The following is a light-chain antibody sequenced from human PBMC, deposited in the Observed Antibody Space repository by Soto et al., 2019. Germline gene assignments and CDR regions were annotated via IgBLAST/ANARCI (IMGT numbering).Light chain of an antibody. CDR3: QQGSSCPFT. CDR1: QSVSNY. CDR2: DAS. V-gene: IGKV3-11*01. J-gene: IGKJ4*01. Sequence: IVLTKSPITLSQFPTTRATLSCRASQSVSNYLAWYQQKPGQAPRLLLYDASNRATGIQDRFSGSGSGTDFTLTISSLVPEDSAVYYCQQGSSCPFTFGRGTKVDIK.